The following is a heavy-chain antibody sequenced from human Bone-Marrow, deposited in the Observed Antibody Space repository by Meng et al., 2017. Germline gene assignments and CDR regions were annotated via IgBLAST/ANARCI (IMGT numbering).Heavy chain of an antibody. V-gene: IGHV1-24*01. CDR1: GCTLTELS. D-gene: IGHD3-9*01. CDR3: ATDHRYFGP. J-gene: IGHJ5*02. Sequence: ASVKVSCKVSGCTLTELSMHWVRQAPGKGLEWMGGFDPEDGETIYAQKVQGRVTMTEDTSTDTADMELSSLKSEDTAVYYCATDHRYFGPWGQGTLVTVSS. CDR2: FDPEDGET.